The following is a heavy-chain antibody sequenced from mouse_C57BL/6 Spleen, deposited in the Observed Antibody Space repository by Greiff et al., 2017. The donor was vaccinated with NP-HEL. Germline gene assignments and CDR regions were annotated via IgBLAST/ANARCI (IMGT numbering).Heavy chain of an antibody. CDR3: TRAKGCYGGSNGCDDYV. CDR2: INPGSGGT. D-gene: IGHD1-1*01. Sequence: VHLVESGAELVRPGTSVKVSCKASGYDFTHYLIEWVKQRPGQGLEWIGVINPGSGGTNYYEKFQGKATLPADKSSSTANTQSSSLTSVGSAVYFGTRAKGCYGGSNGCDDYVWGTGTTVTVAT. CDR1: GYDFTHYL. J-gene: IGHJ1*03. V-gene: IGHV1-54*01.